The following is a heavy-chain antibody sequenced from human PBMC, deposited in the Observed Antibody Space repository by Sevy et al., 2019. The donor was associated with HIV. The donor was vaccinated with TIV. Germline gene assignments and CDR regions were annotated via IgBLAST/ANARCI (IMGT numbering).Heavy chain of an antibody. CDR2: LSFGCGEI. J-gene: IGHJ4*02. CDR3: AREGCTKPHDY. Sequence: GESLKISCAASGFTFSKYSMSWVRQPPGKGLEWVSTLSFGCGEINNEDSVKGRFTISRDNSKSSVYLQMNNLRPEDTAVYYCAREGCTKPHDYWGQGTLVTVSS. CDR1: GFTFSKYS. V-gene: IGHV3-23*01. D-gene: IGHD2-8*01.